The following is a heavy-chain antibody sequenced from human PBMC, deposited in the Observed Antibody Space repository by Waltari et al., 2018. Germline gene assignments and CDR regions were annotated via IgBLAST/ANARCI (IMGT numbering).Heavy chain of an antibody. Sequence: QVTLRESGPALVKPTQTLTLTCTFSGFSLSTSGMCVSWIRQPPGKALEWLALIDWDDDKYYSTSLKTRLTISKDTSKNQVVLTRTNMDPVDTATYYCARIVVVTAIRYYYYGMDVWGQGTTVTVSS. CDR1: GFSLSTSGMC. V-gene: IGHV2-70*01. CDR3: ARIVVVTAIRYYYYGMDV. D-gene: IGHD2-21*02. CDR2: IDWDDDK. J-gene: IGHJ6*02.